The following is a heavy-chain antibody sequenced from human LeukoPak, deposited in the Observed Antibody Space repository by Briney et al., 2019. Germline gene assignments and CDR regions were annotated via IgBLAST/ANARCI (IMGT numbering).Heavy chain of an antibody. J-gene: IGHJ5*02. CDR2: MNPNSGGT. D-gene: IGHD4-17*01. Sequence: ASVKVSCKASGYTFTSYDINWVRQATGQGLEWMGWMNPNSGGTSYPQKFQGRVTMTMDTSISTAYMELSRLRSDDTAVYYCARGDDYGDYANWFDGWGQGTLVTVSS. CDR3: ARGDDYGDYANWFDG. V-gene: IGHV1-2*02. CDR1: GYTFTSYD.